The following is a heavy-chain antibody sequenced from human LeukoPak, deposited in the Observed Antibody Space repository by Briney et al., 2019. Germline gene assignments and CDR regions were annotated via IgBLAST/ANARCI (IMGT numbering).Heavy chain of an antibody. CDR2: ISAYNGNT. CDR3: ARRPGYCSSTSCRQYYYYYYMDV. J-gene: IGHJ6*03. V-gene: IGHV1-18*01. D-gene: IGHD2-2*01. CDR1: GYTFTSYG. Sequence: ASVKVSCKASGYTFTSYGISWVRQAPGQGLEWMGWISAYNGNTNYAQKLQGRVTMTTDTSTSTAYMELRSLRSDDTAVYYCARRPGYCSSTSCRQYYYYYYMDVWGKGTTVTVSS.